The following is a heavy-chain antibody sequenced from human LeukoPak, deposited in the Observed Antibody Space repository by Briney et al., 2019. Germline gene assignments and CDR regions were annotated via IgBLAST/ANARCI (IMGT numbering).Heavy chain of an antibody. Sequence: GASVKLSCKASGYILSGYKMYWVRHGPGQGLEWMGLINPHSGDADYEQKFHDRVTLTTDTSISTAYMELRRLKSDDTAVYYCAREQFSGTYRNFVHWGQGTLVIVSS. D-gene: IGHD1-26*01. CDR1: GYILSGYK. CDR2: INPHSGDA. J-gene: IGHJ5*02. V-gene: IGHV1-2*02. CDR3: AREQFSGTYRNFVH.